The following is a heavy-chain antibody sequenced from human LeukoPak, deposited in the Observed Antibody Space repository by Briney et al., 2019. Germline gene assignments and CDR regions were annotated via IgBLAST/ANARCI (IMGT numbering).Heavy chain of an antibody. V-gene: IGHV4-31*03. D-gene: IGHD5-24*01. CDR1: GGSISSGGYY. CDR2: IYYSGST. CDR3: ARVSADGYNYSLDY. J-gene: IGHJ4*02. Sequence: PSETLSLTCTVSGGSISSGGYYWSWIRQHPGKGLEWIGYIYYSGSTYYNPSLKSRVTISVDTSKNQFSLKLSSVTAADTAVYYCARVSADGYNYSLDYWGQGTLVTVSS.